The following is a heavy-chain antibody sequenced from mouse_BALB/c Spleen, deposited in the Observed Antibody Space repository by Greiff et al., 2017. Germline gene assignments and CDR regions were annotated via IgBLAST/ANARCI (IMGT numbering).Heavy chain of an antibody. CDR2: IWTGGGT. Sequence: QVQLQQSGPGLVAPSQSLSITCTVSGFSLTSYDISWIRQPPGKGLEWLGVIWTGGGTNYNSAFMSRLSISKDNSKSQVFLKMNSLQTDDTAIYYCVRDYYPYAMDYWGQGTSVTVSS. CDR3: VRDYYPYAMDY. D-gene: IGHD1-1*01. CDR1: GFSLTSYD. V-gene: IGHV2-9-2*01. J-gene: IGHJ4*01.